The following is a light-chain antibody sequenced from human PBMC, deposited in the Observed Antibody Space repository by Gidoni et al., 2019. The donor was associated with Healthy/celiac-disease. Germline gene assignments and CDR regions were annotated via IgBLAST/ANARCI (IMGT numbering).Light chain of an antibody. Sequence: DLQMTQSPSSLSASVGDRVTITCQASQDISNYLNWYQQKPGKAPKLLIYDASNLETGVPSRFSGSGYGTDFTFTISSLQPEDIATYYCQQYDNLSGTFGQGTKVEIK. V-gene: IGKV1-33*01. CDR3: QQYDNLSGT. CDR1: QDISNY. CDR2: DAS. J-gene: IGKJ1*01.